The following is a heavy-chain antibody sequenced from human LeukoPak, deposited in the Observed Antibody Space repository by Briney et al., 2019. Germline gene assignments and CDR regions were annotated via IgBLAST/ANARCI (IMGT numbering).Heavy chain of an antibody. CDR3: ARDYDFWSGYYSPTRGYFGY. J-gene: IGHJ4*02. CDR2: IRYDGSNK. D-gene: IGHD3-3*01. V-gene: IGHV3-30*02. Sequence: SGGSLRLSCAASGFSFSIYEMNWVRQAPGKGLEWVTFIRYDGSNKYYTDSVKGRFTISRDNSKNTLYLQMDSLRAEDTAVYYCARDYDFWSGYYSPTRGYFGYWGQGTLVTVSS. CDR1: GFSFSIYE.